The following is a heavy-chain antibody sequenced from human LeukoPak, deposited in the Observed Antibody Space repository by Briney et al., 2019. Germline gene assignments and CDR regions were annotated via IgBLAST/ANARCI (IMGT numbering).Heavy chain of an antibody. V-gene: IGHV3-21*01. CDR1: GFTFSGYS. CDR3: AREVSEGFDF. D-gene: IGHD3-22*01. Sequence: PGGSLRLSCTASGFTFSGYSMNWIRQAPGKGLEWVSSFGTRSTSIYHAGSVKGRFAISRDNTKNSLYLQMNSLRAEDTALYYCAREVSEGFDFWGQGTLVTVSS. CDR2: FGTRSTSI. J-gene: IGHJ4*02.